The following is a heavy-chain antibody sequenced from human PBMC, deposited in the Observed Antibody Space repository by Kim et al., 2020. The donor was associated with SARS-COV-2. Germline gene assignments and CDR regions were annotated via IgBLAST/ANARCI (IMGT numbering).Heavy chain of an antibody. Sequence: SETLSLTCTVSGGSISSGGYYWSWIRQHPGKGLEWIGYIYYSGSTYYNPSLKSRVTISADTSKNHFSLKLSSVTAADTAVYYCAISTFMIRGGVDYYGMDVWGQGTTVTVSS. D-gene: IGHD3-10*01. J-gene: IGHJ6*02. CDR3: AISTFMIRGGVDYYGMDV. CDR1: GGSISSGGYY. V-gene: IGHV4-31*03. CDR2: IYYSGST.